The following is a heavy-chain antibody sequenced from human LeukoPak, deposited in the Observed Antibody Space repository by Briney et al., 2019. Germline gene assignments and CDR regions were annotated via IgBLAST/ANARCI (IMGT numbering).Heavy chain of an antibody. Sequence: SETLSLTCTVSGVSISSYYWSWIRQPPGKGLEWIGYIIDNGSTNYNPSLKSRVTISVDTSKNQFSLKLSSVTAADTAVYYCVRHGGSYSLDCWGQGTLVTVSS. CDR1: GVSISSYY. D-gene: IGHD1-26*01. CDR3: VRHGGSYSLDC. J-gene: IGHJ4*02. V-gene: IGHV4-59*08. CDR2: IIDNGST.